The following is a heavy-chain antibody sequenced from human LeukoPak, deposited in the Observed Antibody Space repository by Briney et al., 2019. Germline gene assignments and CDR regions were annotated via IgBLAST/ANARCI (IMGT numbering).Heavy chain of an antibody. V-gene: IGHV3-23*01. CDR2: ISGSGGST. Sequence: QAGGPLRLSCAASGFTFSSYAVSWVRQAPGKGLKWVSAISGSGGSTYYADSVKGRFTISRDNSKNTLYLQMNSLRAEDTAVYYCAKDNTMIVVVILGYWGQGTLVTVSS. D-gene: IGHD3-22*01. CDR3: AKDNTMIVVVILGY. CDR1: GFTFSSYA. J-gene: IGHJ4*02.